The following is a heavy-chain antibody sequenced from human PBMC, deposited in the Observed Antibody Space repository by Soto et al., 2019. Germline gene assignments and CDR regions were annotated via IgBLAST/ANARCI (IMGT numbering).Heavy chain of an antibody. CDR3: TTGIAARLGYYYYYMDV. CDR2: IKSKTDGGTT. CDR1: GFTFSNAW. J-gene: IGHJ6*03. V-gene: IGHV3-15*01. D-gene: IGHD6-6*01. Sequence: GSLRLSCAASGFTFSNAWISWVRQAPGKGLEWVGRIKSKTDGGTTDYAAPVKGRFTISRDDSKNTLYLQMNSLKTEDTAVYYCTTGIAARLGYYYYYMDVWGKGTTVTVSS.